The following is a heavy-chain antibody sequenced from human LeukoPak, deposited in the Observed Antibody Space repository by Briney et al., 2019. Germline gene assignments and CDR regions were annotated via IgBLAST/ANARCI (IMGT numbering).Heavy chain of an antibody. CDR3: ASWDAPGFDY. CDR2: INPKNGGR. J-gene: IGHJ4*02. Sequence: ASVKVSCKASGYTFTGYCMHWVRQAPGQGLEWMGWINPKNGGRSYAQKFQARVTMTTDTSTNTAYMELSSLRFDDTAVYYCASWDAPGFDYWGQGTLVTVSS. CDR1: GYTFTGYC. D-gene: IGHD1-26*01. V-gene: IGHV1-2*02.